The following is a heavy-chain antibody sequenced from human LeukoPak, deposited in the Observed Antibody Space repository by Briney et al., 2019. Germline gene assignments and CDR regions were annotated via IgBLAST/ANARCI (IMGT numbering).Heavy chain of an antibody. CDR2: INPSGGST. D-gene: IGHD3-22*01. J-gene: IGHJ4*02. CDR3: ARAGDYYDSSGYWDYFDY. CDR1: GYTFTSYY. V-gene: IGHV1-46*01. Sequence: ASVKVSCKASGYTFTSYYMHWVRQAPGQGLEWMGIINPSGGSTSYAQKFRGRVTMTRDTSTSTVYMELSSLRSEDTAVYYCARAGDYYDSSGYWDYFDYWGQGTLVTVSS.